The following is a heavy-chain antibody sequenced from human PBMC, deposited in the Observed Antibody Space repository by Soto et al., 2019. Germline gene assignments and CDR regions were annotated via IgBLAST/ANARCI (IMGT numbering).Heavy chain of an antibody. D-gene: IGHD2-15*01. CDR3: ARAVVVAARWLGWFDP. CDR1: GGTFSSYA. J-gene: IGHJ5*02. V-gene: IGHV1-69*12. CDR2: IIPIFGTA. Sequence: QVQLVQSGAEVKKPGSSVKVSCNASGGTFSSYAISWVRQAPGQGLEWMGGIIPIFGTANYAQKFQGRVTITADESTSTAYMELSSLRSEDTAVYYCARAVVVAARWLGWFDPWGQGTLVTVSS.